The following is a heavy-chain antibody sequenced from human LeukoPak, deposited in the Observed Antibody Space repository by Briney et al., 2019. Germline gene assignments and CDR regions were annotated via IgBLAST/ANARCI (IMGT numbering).Heavy chain of an antibody. CDR1: GYTFTAYY. J-gene: IGHJ4*02. CDR2: INPNSGGT. CDR3: ARVTRWLQLDGGDY. Sequence: ASVKVSCKATGYTFTAYYMHWVRQAPGQGLEWMGWINPNSGGTNYAQKLQGRVTMTTDTSTSTAYMELRSLRSDDTAVYYCARVTRWLQLDGGDYWGQGTLVTVSS. D-gene: IGHD5-24*01. V-gene: IGHV1-2*02.